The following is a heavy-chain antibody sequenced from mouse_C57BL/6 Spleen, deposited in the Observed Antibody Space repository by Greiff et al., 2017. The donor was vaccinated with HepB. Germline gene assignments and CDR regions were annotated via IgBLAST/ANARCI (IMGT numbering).Heavy chain of an antibody. CDR2: IDPENGDT. J-gene: IGHJ3*01. D-gene: IGHD1-1*01. CDR3: IGSSRPWFAY. CDR1: GFNIKDDY. V-gene: IGHV14-4*01. Sequence: EVQLQQSGAELVRPGASVKLSCTASGFNIKDDYMHWVKQRPEQGLECIGWIDPENGDTEYASKFQGKATITADTSSNTAYLQLSSLTSEDTAVYYCIGSSRPWFAYWGQGTLVTVSA.